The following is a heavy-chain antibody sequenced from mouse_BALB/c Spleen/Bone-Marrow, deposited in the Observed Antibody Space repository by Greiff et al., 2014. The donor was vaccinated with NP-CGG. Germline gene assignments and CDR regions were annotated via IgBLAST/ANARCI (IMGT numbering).Heavy chain of an antibody. CDR1: GFNIKDTY. D-gene: IGHD1-1*01. J-gene: IGHJ2*01. CDR3: ARYYYGSSYFDY. V-gene: IGHV14-3*02. Sequence: EVQVVESGAELVKPGASVKLSCTASGFNIKDTYMHWVKQRPEQGLEWIGRIDPANGNTKYDQKFQGKATITADTSSNTAYLQLSSLTSEDTAVYYCARYYYGSSYFDYWGQGTTLTVSS. CDR2: IDPANGNT.